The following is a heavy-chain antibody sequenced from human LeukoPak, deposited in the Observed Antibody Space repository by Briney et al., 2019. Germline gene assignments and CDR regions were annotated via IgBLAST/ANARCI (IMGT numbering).Heavy chain of an antibody. V-gene: IGHV1-2*02. J-gene: IGHJ4*02. CDR1: GYTFTAYY. CDR2: INPNSGGT. CDR3: AREWVRDGYNYYFDY. D-gene: IGHD5-24*01. Sequence: ASVKVSCKASGYTFTAYYMQWVRQAPGQGLEWMGWINPNSGGTNYAQKFQGRVTITADESTSTAYMELSSLRSEDTAVYYCAREWVRDGYNYYFDYWAREPWSPSPQ.